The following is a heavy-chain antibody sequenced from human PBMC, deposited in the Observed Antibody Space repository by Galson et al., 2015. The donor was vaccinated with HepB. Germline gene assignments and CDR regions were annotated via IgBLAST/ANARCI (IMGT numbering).Heavy chain of an antibody. Sequence: SLRLSCAASGFTFSSYRMSWVRQAPGKGLEWVANIKQDGSEKYYVDSVKGRFTISRDNAKNSLYLQMNSLRAEDTAVYYCARVEVITNGMDVWGQGTTVTVSS. J-gene: IGHJ6*02. D-gene: IGHD3-22*01. CDR3: ARVEVITNGMDV. CDR2: IKQDGSEK. CDR1: GFTFSSYR. V-gene: IGHV3-7*03.